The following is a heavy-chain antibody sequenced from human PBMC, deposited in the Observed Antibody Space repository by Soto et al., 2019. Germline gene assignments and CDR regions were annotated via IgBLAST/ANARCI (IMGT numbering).Heavy chain of an antibody. Sequence: QLQLQESGSGLVKPSQTLSLTCAVSGGSISSGGYSWSWIRQPPGKGLEWIGYIFHSGSTYYNPSLMSRVTISVDRSKTQFSLKLSSVTAADTAVYYCAAGGGLPRYYWGQGTLVTVSS. CDR2: IFHSGST. CDR3: AAGGGLPRYY. CDR1: GGSISSGGYS. V-gene: IGHV4-30-2*01. D-gene: IGHD5-12*01. J-gene: IGHJ4*02.